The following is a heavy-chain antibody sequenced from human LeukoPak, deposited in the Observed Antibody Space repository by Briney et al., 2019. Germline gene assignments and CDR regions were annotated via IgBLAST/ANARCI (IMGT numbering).Heavy chain of an antibody. D-gene: IGHD3-3*01. V-gene: IGHV1-2*02. CDR1: GYTFTGYY. CDR2: INPNSGGT. J-gene: IGHJ4*02. CDR3: ARGSDDFWCGYSPSY. Sequence: GASVKVSCKASGYTFTGYYMHWVRQAPGQGLEWMGWINPNSGGTNYAQKFQGRVTMTRDTSISTAYMELSRLRSDDTAVYYCARGSDDFWCGYSPSYWGQGTLVTVSS.